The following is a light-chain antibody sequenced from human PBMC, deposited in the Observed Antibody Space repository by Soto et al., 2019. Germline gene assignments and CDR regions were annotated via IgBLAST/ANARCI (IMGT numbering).Light chain of an antibody. V-gene: IGLV2-11*01. CDR3: CSYSGSYTYV. CDR2: DVS. CDR1: SSVVGGYNY. J-gene: IGLJ1*01. Sequence: QSVLTQPRSVSASPGQSVTISCTGTSSVVGGYNYVSWYQQHPGKAPKLMIYDVSKRPSGVPDRFSGSKSGNTASLTISGLQAEDEADYYCCSYSGSYTYVFGTGTKVTVL.